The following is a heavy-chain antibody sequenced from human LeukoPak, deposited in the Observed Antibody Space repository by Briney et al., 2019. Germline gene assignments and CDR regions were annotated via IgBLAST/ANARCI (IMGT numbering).Heavy chain of an antibody. CDR1: GITFSNYA. CDR2: ISGSAHKI. Sequence: GGSLRLSCVASGITFSNYAVSWVRQAPEKGLDWVSVISGSAHKIRYADSVKGRFTISRDNSENIVYLQMNNLRAEDTAVYYCAGRVTEYSSGYVYWGQGTLVTVSS. V-gene: IGHV3-23*01. CDR3: AGRVTEYSSGYVY. D-gene: IGHD5-18*01. J-gene: IGHJ4*02.